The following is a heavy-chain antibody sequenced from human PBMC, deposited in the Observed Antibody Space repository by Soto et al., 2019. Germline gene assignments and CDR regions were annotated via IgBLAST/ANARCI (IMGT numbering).Heavy chain of an antibody. Sequence: TSETLSLTCTVSGGSISSSSYYWGWIRQPPGKGLEWIGSIYYSGSTYYNPSLKSRVTISVDTSKNQFSLKLSSVTAADTAVYYCATFNGEWFGELLYPSTYYYYGMDVWGQGTTVTVSS. CDR1: GGSISSSSYY. V-gene: IGHV4-39*01. D-gene: IGHD3-10*01. J-gene: IGHJ6*02. CDR2: IYYSGST. CDR3: ATFNGEWFGELLYPSTYYYYGMDV.